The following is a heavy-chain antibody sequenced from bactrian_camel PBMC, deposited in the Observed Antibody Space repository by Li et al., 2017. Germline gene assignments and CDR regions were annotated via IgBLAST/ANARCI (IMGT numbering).Heavy chain of an antibody. CDR1: W. D-gene: IGHD6*01. Sequence: WMYWVRQAPGKGREWVASIDSGGSTTYYADSVKGRFTASRDNAQNTVYLQMNSLKPDDTAVYSCARVRGVVAVGFVDYWGQGTQVTVS. CDR3: ARVRGVVAVGFVDY. J-gene: IGHJ4*01. V-gene: IGHV3S19*01. CDR2: IDSGGSTT.